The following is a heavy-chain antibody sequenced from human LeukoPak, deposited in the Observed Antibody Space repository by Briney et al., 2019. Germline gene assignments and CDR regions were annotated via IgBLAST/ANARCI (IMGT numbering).Heavy chain of an antibody. CDR2: MNPNSGNT. J-gene: IGHJ4*02. D-gene: IGHD2-15*01. Sequence: GASVKVSCKASGYTFTSYDINWVRQATGQGLEWMGWMNPNSGNTGYAQKFQGRVTMTRNTSISTAYMELSSLRSEDTAVYYCARGLVVAATPSYWGQGTPVTVSS. CDR3: ARGLVVAATPSY. V-gene: IGHV1-8*01. CDR1: GYTFTSYD.